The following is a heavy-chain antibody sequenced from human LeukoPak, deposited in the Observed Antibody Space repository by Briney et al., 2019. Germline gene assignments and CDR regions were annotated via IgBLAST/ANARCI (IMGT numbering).Heavy chain of an antibody. J-gene: IGHJ5*02. CDR3: ARAPVVPAAYRDDCFDP. D-gene: IGHD2-2*01. V-gene: IGHV1-18*01. Sequence: ASVKVSCKASGYTFTSYGISWVRQAPGQGLEWMGWISAYNGNTNYAQKLQGRVTMTTDTSTSTAYMELRSLRSDDTAVYYCARAPVVPAAYRDDCFDPWGQGTLVTVSS. CDR1: GYTFTSYG. CDR2: ISAYNGNT.